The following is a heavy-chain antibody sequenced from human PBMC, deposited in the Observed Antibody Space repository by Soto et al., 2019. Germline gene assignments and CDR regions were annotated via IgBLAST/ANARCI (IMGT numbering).Heavy chain of an antibody. D-gene: IGHD6-19*01. J-gene: IGHJ3*02. CDR3: ARVKAQILSSGWYGGDDI. CDR2: IRDSGGSA. Sequence: GGSLRLSCAASGFTFSTYSMTWVRQAPGKGLEWVSTIRDSGGSAHYADSVRGRFTISRDNSKNTLFLQMNSLRAEDTAVYYCARVKAQILSSGWYGGDDIWGQGTVVTVSS. CDR1: GFTFSTYS. V-gene: IGHV3-23*01.